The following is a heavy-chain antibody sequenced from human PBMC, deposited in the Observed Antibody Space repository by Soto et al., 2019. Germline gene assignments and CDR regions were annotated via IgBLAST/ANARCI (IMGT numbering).Heavy chain of an antibody. CDR1: GFTFSNAW. CDR2: IKSKTDGGTT. CDR3: TTDDRIVVVVAATLDWFDP. V-gene: IGHV3-15*01. D-gene: IGHD2-15*01. Sequence: LRLSCAASGFTFSNAWMSWVRQAPGKGLEWVGRIKSKTDGGTTDYAAPVKGRFTISRDDSKNTLYLQMNSLKTEDTAVYYCTTDDRIVVVVAATLDWFDPWGQGTLVTVSS. J-gene: IGHJ5*02.